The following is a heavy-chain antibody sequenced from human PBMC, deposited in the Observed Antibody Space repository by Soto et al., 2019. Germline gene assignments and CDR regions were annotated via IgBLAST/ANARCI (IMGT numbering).Heavy chain of an antibody. D-gene: IGHD4-4*01. CDR2: ISSSSSYI. J-gene: IGHJ6*03. CDR1: GFTFSSYS. CDR3: ARGAVTLTCYNMDV. Sequence: PGGSLRLSCAASGFTFSSYSMNWVRQAPGKGLEWVSSISSSSSYIYYADSVKGRFTISRDNAKNSLYLQMDSLRAEDTAVYYCARGAVTLTCYNMDVWGKGTTVTVSS. V-gene: IGHV3-21*01.